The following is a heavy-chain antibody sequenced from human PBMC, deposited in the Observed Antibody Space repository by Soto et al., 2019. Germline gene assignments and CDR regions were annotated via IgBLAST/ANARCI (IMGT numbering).Heavy chain of an antibody. CDR2: ISPSIGST. CDR1: GYTFTSQN. Sequence: GAVKVSCKASGYTFTSQNMHCVRQAPGQGLEWMGVISPSIGSTTYAQKFQGRVTMTSDTSTSSVYMEVSSLRSEDTAVYYCISTLGARFDYWGQGTLVTVS. CDR3: ISTLGARFDY. J-gene: IGHJ4*02. D-gene: IGHD1-26*01. V-gene: IGHV1-46*03.